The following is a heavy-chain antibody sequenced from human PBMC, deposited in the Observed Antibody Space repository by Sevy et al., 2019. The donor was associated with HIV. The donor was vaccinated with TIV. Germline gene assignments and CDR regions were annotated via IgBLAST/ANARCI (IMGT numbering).Heavy chain of an antibody. CDR3: AGENAWGRGYS. CDR1: GGSITSLY. Sequence: SETLSLTCTVSGGSITSLYWNWIRQPPGKGGEWGASRYYNGHINYNPSLKSRVTLSLDTSKNQFSLRLSSVTAADTAMYYCAGENAWGRGYSWGQGTLVTVSS. D-gene: IGHD1-26*01. CDR2: RYYNGHI. J-gene: IGHJ4*02. V-gene: IGHV4-59*08.